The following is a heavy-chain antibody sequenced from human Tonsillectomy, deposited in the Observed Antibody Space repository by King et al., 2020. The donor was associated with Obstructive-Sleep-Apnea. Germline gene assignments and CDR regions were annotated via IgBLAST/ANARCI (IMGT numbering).Heavy chain of an antibody. CDR1: GGSFIDYY. J-gene: IGHJ4*02. V-gene: IGHV4-34*01. CDR3: ARGSSSWYPDYFDY. D-gene: IGHD6-13*01. CDR2: INHSGST. Sequence: VQLQQWGAGLLKPSETLSLTCSVYGGSFIDYYWSWIRQPPGKGLEWIGEINHSGSTNYNPSLKSRVTISLDTSKNQFSLKLTSVTAADTAVYYCARGSSSWYPDYFDYWGQGTLVTVSS.